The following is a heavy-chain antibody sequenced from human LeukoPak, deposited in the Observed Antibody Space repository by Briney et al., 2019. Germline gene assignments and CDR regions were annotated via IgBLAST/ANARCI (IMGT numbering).Heavy chain of an antibody. Sequence: ASVKVSCKASGYTFTSYDINWVRQAPGQGLEWMGWMNPNSGNTGYAQKFQGRVTITRNTSISTAYMELSSLRSEDTAVYYCARAPAYYDILAGYYPNWFDPWGQGTLVTVSS. CDR2: MNPNSGNT. J-gene: IGHJ5*02. D-gene: IGHD3-9*01. CDR3: ARAPAYYDILAGYYPNWFDP. CDR1: GYTFTSYD. V-gene: IGHV1-8*03.